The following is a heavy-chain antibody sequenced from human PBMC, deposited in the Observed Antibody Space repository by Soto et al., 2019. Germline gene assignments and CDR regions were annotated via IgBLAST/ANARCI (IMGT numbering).Heavy chain of an antibody. V-gene: IGHV3-74*01. D-gene: IGHD1-1*01. CDR1: GFTFSGYW. CDR2: INSDGSTT. J-gene: IGHJ2*01. Sequence: EVQLVESGGGLVQPGGSLRLSCAASGFTFSGYWMHWVRQAPGKGLVWVSRINSDGSTTSYADSVRGRFTISRDNAKNTLYLQMNSLRAEDTAVYYCARVRTGNWYFDLRGRGALVTVSS. CDR3: ARVRTGNWYFDL.